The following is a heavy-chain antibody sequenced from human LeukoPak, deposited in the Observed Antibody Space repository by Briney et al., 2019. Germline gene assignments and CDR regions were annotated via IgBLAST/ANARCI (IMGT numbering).Heavy chain of an antibody. D-gene: IGHD3-16*01. J-gene: IGHJ4*02. CDR3: ARHFGSTQDYFDF. CDR2: IYNSGTS. V-gene: IGHV4-59*08. Sequence: TSETLSLTCTVSGGSISGYYWTWIRQPPGKGPDWVANIYNSGTSNYNPSLRSRLTISVGTSKNQVSLRLTSVTAADTAIYYCARHFGSTQDYFDFWGQGILVTVSS. CDR1: GGSISGYY.